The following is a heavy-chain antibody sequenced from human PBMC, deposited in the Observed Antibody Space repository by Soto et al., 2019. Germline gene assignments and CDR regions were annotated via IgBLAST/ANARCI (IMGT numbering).Heavy chain of an antibody. V-gene: IGHV1-69*06. D-gene: IGHD3-22*01. J-gene: IGHJ3*02. CDR2: IIPIYDTT. CDR1: GGTLSSFA. Sequence: SVKVSCKASGGTLSSFAISWVRQAPGQGLEWMGGIIPIYDTTNYAQTFQGRVTITADTSTSTVYMELSSLRSEDTAVYYCARASDSSGYYYVGRAFDIWGQGTMVTVSS. CDR3: ARASDSSGYYYVGRAFDI.